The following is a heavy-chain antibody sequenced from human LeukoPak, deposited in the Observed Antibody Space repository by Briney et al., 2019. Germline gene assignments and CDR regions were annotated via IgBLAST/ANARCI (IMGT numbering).Heavy chain of an antibody. CDR2: IYYSGST. CDR1: GGSISSYY. J-gene: IGHJ4*02. Sequence: SETLSLTCTVSGGSISSYYWSWVRQPPGKGVGWIGYIYYSGSTNHNPSLKSRVTISVDTSKNQFSLKLSSVTAADTAVYYCAMSVGATPFDYWGQGTLVTVSS. D-gene: IGHD1-26*01. CDR3: AMSVGATPFDY. V-gene: IGHV4-59*08.